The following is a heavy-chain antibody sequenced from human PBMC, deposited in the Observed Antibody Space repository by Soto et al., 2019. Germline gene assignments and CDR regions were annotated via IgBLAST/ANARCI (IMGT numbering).Heavy chain of an antibody. Sequence: GGSLRLSCAASGFTLSGYAMDWVRQAPGKGLEYVSGISSNGVGTYYANSVQGRFTISRDNSKNTVYLQMGSLRPEDMAVYYCARRSRPDRYHQAVWGKGTTVTGSS. CDR2: ISSNGVGT. CDR1: GFTLSGYA. J-gene: IGHJ6*04. V-gene: IGHV3-64*01. CDR3: ARRSRPDRYHQAV. D-gene: IGHD6-6*01.